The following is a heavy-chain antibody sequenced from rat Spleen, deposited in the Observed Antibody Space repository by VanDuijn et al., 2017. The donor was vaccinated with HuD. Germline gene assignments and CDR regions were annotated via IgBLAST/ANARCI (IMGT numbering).Heavy chain of an antibody. D-gene: IGHD1-6*01. CDR3: ARDAGILRY. V-gene: IGHV2-43*01. J-gene: IGHJ2*01. CDR2: IWTGGST. CDR1: GFSITRYH. Sequence: QVQLKESGPGLVQPSQTLSLTCTVPGFSITRYHVIWVRQPPGKGQEWMGVIWTGGSTTYNSLLKSRLSISRDITKSQVFLRMNSLQTEDTATYYCARDAGILRYWGQGVMVTVSS.